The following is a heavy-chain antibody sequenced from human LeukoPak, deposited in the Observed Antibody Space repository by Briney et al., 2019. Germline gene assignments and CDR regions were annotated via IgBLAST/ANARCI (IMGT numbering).Heavy chain of an antibody. V-gene: IGHV6-1*01. J-gene: IGHJ5*02. CDR1: GDSVSSNSFT. D-gene: IGHD2-2*01. Sequence: SQTLSLTCAISGDSVSSNSFTWNWIRQSPSRGLEWLRRTYYRSTWYNDYAVSVRGRITVNPDTSKNQFSLHLNSVTPEDTAVYYCARRLTQYDCFDPWGQGILVTVSS. CDR3: ARRLTQYDCFDP. CDR2: TYYRSTWYN.